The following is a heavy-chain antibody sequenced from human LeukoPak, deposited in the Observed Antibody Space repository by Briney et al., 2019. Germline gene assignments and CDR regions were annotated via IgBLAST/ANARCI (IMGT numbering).Heavy chain of an antibody. J-gene: IGHJ5*02. D-gene: IGHD2-2*02. V-gene: IGHV1-8*01. CDR3: ARGRWMGYCSSTNCYSGLDP. CDR1: GYTFTSYD. Sequence: AASVKVSCKASGYTFTSYDINWVRQATGQGLEWMGWMNPNSGNTGYAQKFQGRVTMTRNTAINTAYMELSSLRSDDTAVYYCARGRWMGYCSSTNCYSGLDPWGQGTLVTVSS. CDR2: MNPNSGNT.